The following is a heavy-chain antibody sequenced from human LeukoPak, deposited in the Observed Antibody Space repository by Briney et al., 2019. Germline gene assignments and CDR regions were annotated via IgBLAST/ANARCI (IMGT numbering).Heavy chain of an antibody. J-gene: IGHJ3*02. D-gene: IGHD2-21*02. CDR1: GYGFTSYW. Sequence: GASLQISSKGSGYGFTSYWIGWGRRKPGKGREGMGIIYPGDSDTSYSPSFQGQVTISADKSISTAYLQWSSLKASDTAMYYCARRGCGGDCYSPRSDAFDIWGQGTMVTVSS. V-gene: IGHV5-51*01. CDR2: IYPGDSDT. CDR3: ARRGCGGDCYSPRSDAFDI.